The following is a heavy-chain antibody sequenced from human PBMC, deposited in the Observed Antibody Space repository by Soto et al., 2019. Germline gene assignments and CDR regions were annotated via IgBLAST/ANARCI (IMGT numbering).Heavy chain of an antibody. CDR3: ARGAPIAVAGTSA. CDR1: GGTFSSYT. V-gene: IGHV1-69*02. J-gene: IGHJ4*02. Sequence: QVQLVQSGAEVKKPGSSVKVSCKASGGTFSSYTISWVRQAPGQGLEWMGRIIPILGIANYAQKFQGRVTITADKSTSTADMELSSLRSEDTAVYYCARGAPIAVAGTSAWGQGTLVTVSS. CDR2: IIPILGIA. D-gene: IGHD6-19*01.